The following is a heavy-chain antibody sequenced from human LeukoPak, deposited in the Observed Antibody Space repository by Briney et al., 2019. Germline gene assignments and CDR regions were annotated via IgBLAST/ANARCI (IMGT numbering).Heavy chain of an antibody. CDR3: ARNDDYYVWSGYTNRVYYYYMDV. CDR2: IYPGDSDT. Sequence: GESLKISCKGSGYSFTSYWIGWVRQMPGKGLEWMGIIYPGDSDTRYSPSFQGQVTISADKSISTAYLQWSSLKASDTAMYYCARNDDYYVWSGYTNRVYYYYMDVWGKGTTVTVSS. V-gene: IGHV5-51*01. D-gene: IGHD3-3*01. J-gene: IGHJ6*03. CDR1: GYSFTSYW.